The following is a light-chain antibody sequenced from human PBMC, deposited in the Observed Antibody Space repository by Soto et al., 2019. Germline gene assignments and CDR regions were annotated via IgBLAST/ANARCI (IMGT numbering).Light chain of an antibody. J-gene: IGKJ1*01. CDR1: QNIVTY. CDR3: QPSYNLPRT. Sequence: DIQMTQSPSSLSASVGDRVTITGRASQNIVTYLNWYLHQPGQAPKLLIYATSSLQSGVPPRFSGSGSGTEFAFNIRSLQPDDFAPYFSQPSYNLPRTFGQATRVQI. CDR2: ATS. V-gene: IGKV1-39*01.